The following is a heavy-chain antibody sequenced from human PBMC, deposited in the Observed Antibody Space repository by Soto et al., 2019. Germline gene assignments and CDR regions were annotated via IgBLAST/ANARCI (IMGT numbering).Heavy chain of an antibody. Sequence: EVQLLDSGGGLVQPGGSLRLSCAASGFTFSGYALTWVRQAPGKGLEWVSAINGGGDATFYADSVEGRFTISRDNSKNTLSLQMHTPRAENTAVYYCARTVSGSASRPDLWCFGRRGRGTVVTVPS. V-gene: IGHV3-23*01. CDR3: ARTVSGSASRPDLWCFGR. CDR2: INGGGDAT. J-gene: IGHJ2*01. CDR1: GFTFSGYA. D-gene: IGHD3-10*01.